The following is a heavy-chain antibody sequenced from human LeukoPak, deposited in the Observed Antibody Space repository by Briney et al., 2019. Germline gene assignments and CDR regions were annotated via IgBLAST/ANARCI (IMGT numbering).Heavy chain of an antibody. D-gene: IGHD4-23*01. CDR2: INPNSGGT. Sequence: ASGXXFTXXYXXWVRQXPXQXXEXXXWINPNSGGTNYAQKFQGWVTMTRDTSISTAYMELSRLRSDDTAVYYCARGEGYGGIYGMDVWGQGTTVTVSS. V-gene: IGHV1-2*04. CDR3: ARGEGYGGIYGMDV. J-gene: IGHJ6*02. CDR1: GXXFTXXY.